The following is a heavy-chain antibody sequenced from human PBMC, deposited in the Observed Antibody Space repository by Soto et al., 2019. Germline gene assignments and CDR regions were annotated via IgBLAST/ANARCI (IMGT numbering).Heavy chain of an antibody. CDR2: ISGSGVST. D-gene: IGHD1-1*01. CDR3: AKGRGTTMAPPFDY. J-gene: IGHJ4*02. V-gene: IGHV3-23*01. Sequence: LRLSCAASGFTVSSYAMSWVRQAPGKGLEWVSAISGSGVSTHYADSVKGRFTISRDNSKNTLYVQMNSLRVEDTAVYYCAKGRGTTMAPPFDYWGQGTRVTVSS. CDR1: GFTVSSYA.